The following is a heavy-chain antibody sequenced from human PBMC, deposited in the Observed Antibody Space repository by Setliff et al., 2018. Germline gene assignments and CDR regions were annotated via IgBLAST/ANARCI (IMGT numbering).Heavy chain of an antibody. CDR3: ARGGDVHSIGWFDY. V-gene: IGHV3-30*03. D-gene: IGHD6-19*01. Sequence: GGSLRLSCAASGFTFSYYAMHWVRQAPGKGLEWVAVMSFDGKNNYYADSVKGRFTISRDNSKNTLYLQMNSLRAEDTAVYYCARGGDVHSIGWFDYWGQGTLVTVSS. CDR1: GFTFSYYA. CDR2: MSFDGKNN. J-gene: IGHJ4*02.